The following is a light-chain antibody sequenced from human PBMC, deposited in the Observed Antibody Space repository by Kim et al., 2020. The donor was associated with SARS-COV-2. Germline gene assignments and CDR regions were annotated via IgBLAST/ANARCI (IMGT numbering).Light chain of an antibody. V-gene: IGKV3-15*01. CDR1: QSVSSN. CDR3: QQYNNWPTWT. CDR2: GAS. Sequence: SPGERATLSCRASQSVSSNLAWYQQKPGQAPRLLIYGASTRATGIPARFSGSGSGTEFTLTISSLQSEDCAVYYCQQYNNWPTWTFGQGTKVDIK. J-gene: IGKJ1*01.